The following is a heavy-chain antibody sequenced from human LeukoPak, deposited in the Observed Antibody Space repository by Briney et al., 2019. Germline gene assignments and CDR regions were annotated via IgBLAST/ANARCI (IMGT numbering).Heavy chain of an antibody. Sequence: PSETLSLTCTVSGGSISSSSYYWGWIRQPPGKGLEWIGSIYYSGSTYYNPSLKSRVTISVDTSKNQFSLKLSSVTAADTAVYYCARLVWDCSGGSCYFHFDYWGQGTLVTVSS. D-gene: IGHD2-15*01. CDR3: ARLVWDCSGGSCYFHFDY. J-gene: IGHJ4*02. CDR1: GGSISSSSYY. CDR2: IYYSGST. V-gene: IGHV4-39*01.